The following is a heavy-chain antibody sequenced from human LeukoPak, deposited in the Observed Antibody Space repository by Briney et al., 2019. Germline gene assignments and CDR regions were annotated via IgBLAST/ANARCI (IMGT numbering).Heavy chain of an antibody. Sequence: SETLSLTCAVYGGSFSGYYWSWIRQPPGKGLEWIGEINHSGSTNYNPSLKSRVTISVDTSKNQFSLKLTSVTAADTAVYYCATLGEYYDSSGYYYNWGQGTLVTVSS. CDR1: GGSFSGYY. V-gene: IGHV4-34*01. J-gene: IGHJ4*02. CDR3: ATLGEYYDSSGYYYN. D-gene: IGHD3-22*01. CDR2: INHSGST.